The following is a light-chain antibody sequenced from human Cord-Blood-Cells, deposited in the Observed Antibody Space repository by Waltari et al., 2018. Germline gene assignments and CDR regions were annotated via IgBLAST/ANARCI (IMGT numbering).Light chain of an antibody. CDR1: NMGSQS. Sequence: SYVLTQPPSVSVAPGKTARITCGGNNMGSQSVHWYQQKPGQAPVLVIYYDSDRPSGIPERFSGSNSGNTATLTISRVEAGDEADYYCQVWDSSSDHWVFGGGTKLTVL. CDR3: QVWDSSSDHWV. V-gene: IGLV3-21*04. CDR2: YDS. J-gene: IGLJ3*02.